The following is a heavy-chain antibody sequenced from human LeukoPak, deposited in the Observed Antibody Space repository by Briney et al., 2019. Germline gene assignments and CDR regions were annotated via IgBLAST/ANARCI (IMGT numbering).Heavy chain of an antibody. D-gene: IGHD3-10*01. Sequence: SETLSLTCTVSGGSISSSSDYWGWIRQPPGKGLEWIGSIYYSGSTYYNPSLKSRVTISVDTSKNQFSLKLSSVTAADTAVYYCARSHGSGSYYNLNDYWGQGTLVTVSS. CDR3: ARSHGSGSYYNLNDY. CDR1: GGSISSSSDY. V-gene: IGHV4-39*07. CDR2: IYYSGST. J-gene: IGHJ4*02.